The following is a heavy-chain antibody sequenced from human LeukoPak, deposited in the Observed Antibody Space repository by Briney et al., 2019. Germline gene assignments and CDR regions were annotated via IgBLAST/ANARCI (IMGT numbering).Heavy chain of an antibody. CDR2: IYYSGST. Sequence: SETLSLTCTVSGGSISSSSYYWGWIRQPPGKGLEWIGSIYYSGSTYYNPSLKSRVTISVDTSKNQFSLKLSSVTAADTAVYYCARGRANWGYPFFDYWGQGTLVTVSS. CDR3: ARGRANWGYPFFDY. D-gene: IGHD7-27*01. V-gene: IGHV4-39*07. CDR1: GGSISSSSYY. J-gene: IGHJ4*02.